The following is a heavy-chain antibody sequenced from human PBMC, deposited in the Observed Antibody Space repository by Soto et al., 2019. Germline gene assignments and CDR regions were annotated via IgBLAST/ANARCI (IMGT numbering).Heavy chain of an antibody. CDR3: ASSVVNVVTYYYGSGSLPFVY. D-gene: IGHD3-10*01. CDR1: GGSFSGYY. J-gene: IGHJ4*02. V-gene: IGHV4-34*01. CDR2: INHSGST. Sequence: ETLSLTCAVYGGSFSGYYWSWIRQPPGKGLEWIGEINHSGSTNYNPSLKSRVTISVDTPKNQFSLKLSSVTAADTAVYYCASSVVNVVTYYYGSGSLPFVYWGQGTLVTVS.